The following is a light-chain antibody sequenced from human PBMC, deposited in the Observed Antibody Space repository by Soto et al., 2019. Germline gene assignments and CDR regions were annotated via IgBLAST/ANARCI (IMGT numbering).Light chain of an antibody. CDR3: ISYTGSSTSYV. CDR1: SSDVGSYDH. CDR2: EVS. V-gene: IGLV2-14*01. Sequence: QSVLTQPASVSGSPGQSITISCSGTSSDVGSYDHVAWYQQFPGKTPKLMIYEVSNRPSGVSSRFSGSKSGNTASLTISGLQAEDEADYYCISYTGSSTSYVFGRGTKVPS. J-gene: IGLJ1*01.